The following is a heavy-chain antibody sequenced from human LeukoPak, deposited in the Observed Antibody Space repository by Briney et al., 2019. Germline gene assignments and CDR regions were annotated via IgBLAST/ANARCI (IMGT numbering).Heavy chain of an antibody. CDR2: INPNSGGT. Sequence: ASVKVSCKASGYTFTGYYMHWVRQAPGQGLEWMGWINPNSGGTNYAQKFQGRVTMTRDTSISTAYMELSRLRSDDTAVYYCAASGVDMVRGVMPHYWGQGTLVTVSS. V-gene: IGHV1-2*02. D-gene: IGHD3-10*01. CDR1: GYTFTGYY. CDR3: AASGVDMVRGVMPHY. J-gene: IGHJ4*02.